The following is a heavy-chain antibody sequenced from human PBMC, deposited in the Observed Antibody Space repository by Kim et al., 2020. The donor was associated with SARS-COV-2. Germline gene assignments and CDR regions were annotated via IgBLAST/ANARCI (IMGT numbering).Heavy chain of an antibody. J-gene: IGHJ3*02. CDR3: ARARDIYGSGRVDAFDI. CDR2: IYYSGST. V-gene: IGHV4-61*01. CDR1: GGSVSSGSYY. Sequence: SETLSLTCTVSGGSVSSGSYYWSWIRQPPGKGLEWIGYIYYSGSTNYNPSLKSRVTISVDTSKNQFSLKLSSVTAADTAVYYCARARDIYGSGRVDAFDIWGQGTMVTVSS. D-gene: IGHD3-10*01.